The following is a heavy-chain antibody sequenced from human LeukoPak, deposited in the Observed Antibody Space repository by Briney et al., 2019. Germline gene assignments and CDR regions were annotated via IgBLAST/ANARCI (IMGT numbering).Heavy chain of an antibody. CDR3: ASGPGLLEKQQLVQWFDP. D-gene: IGHD6-13*01. J-gene: IGHJ5*02. CDR1: GGSFSNYY. Sequence: PSETLSLTCAVYGGSFSNYYWSWIRQSPGKGLEWIGEIDYSGSTNSNPSLKSRVTISIDTSRGQFSLKLSSVTAADTAVYYCASGPGLLEKQQLVQWFDPWGQGTLVTVSS. CDR2: IDYSGST. V-gene: IGHV4-34*01.